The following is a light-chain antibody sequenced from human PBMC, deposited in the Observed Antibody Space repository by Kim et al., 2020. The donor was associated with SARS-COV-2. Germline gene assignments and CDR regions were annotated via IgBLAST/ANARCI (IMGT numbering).Light chain of an antibody. CDR3: QQYATSPET. CDR1: QSVSSNF. V-gene: IGKV3-20*01. Sequence: ENVLTQSPGTLSLSPGERATLSCRASQSVSSNFLAWYQQKAGQAPRLVIYSASSRASGIPDRFSGSGSGTDFTLTISTLEPEDFAVYYCQQYATSPETFGGGTKVDIK. J-gene: IGKJ4*02. CDR2: SAS.